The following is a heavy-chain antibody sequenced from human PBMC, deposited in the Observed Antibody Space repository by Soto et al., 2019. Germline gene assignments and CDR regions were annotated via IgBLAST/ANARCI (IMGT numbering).Heavy chain of an antibody. V-gene: IGHV1-69*01. CDR2: IIPIFGTA. Sequence: SVKVSCKASGGTFSSYAISWVRQAPGQGLEWMGGIIPIFGTANYAQKFQGRVTITADESTSTAYMEVSSLRSEDTAVYYCAGNVVVITTRYYYYGMDVWGQGTTVTVSS. CDR1: GGTFSSYA. D-gene: IGHD3-22*01. J-gene: IGHJ6*02. CDR3: AGNVVVITTRYYYYGMDV.